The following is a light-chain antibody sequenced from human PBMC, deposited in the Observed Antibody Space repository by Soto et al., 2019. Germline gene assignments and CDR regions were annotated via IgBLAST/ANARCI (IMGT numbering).Light chain of an antibody. Sequence: ALTQPTSVSGSPGQSITISCTGNHNDIGTYDYVSWYQQHPGRAPRLLIYGVTTRPSGISDRFSASKSGLTASLTISGLQPEDEADYYCSSFTSDRIYVFGPGTKVT. CDR2: GVT. CDR1: HNDIGTYDY. CDR3: SSFTSDRIYV. J-gene: IGLJ1*01. V-gene: IGLV2-14*03.